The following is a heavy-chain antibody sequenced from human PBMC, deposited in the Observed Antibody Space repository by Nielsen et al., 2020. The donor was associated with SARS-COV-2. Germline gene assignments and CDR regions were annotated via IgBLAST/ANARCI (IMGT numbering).Heavy chain of an antibody. D-gene: IGHD1-26*01. CDR2: ISWNSNSI. Sequence: SLKISCATSGFTFDDYAMHWVRQVPGKGLEWVSGISWNSNSIAYADSVKGQFTISRDNAKNSLYVQMNSLRPEDTALYYCVRGRRVGTTIFEYWGQGTLVTVSS. CDR1: GFTFDDYA. CDR3: VRGRRVGTTIFEY. J-gene: IGHJ4*02. V-gene: IGHV3-9*01.